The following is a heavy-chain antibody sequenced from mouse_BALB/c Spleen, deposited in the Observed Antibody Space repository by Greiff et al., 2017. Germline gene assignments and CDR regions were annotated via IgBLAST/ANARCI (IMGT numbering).Heavy chain of an antibody. D-gene: IGHD4-1*01. CDR1: GFTFSSYT. CDR2: ISSGGSYT. J-gene: IGHJ2*01. V-gene: IGHV5-6-4*01. CDR3: TRGNWDLDY. Sequence: EVQRVESGGGLVKPGGSLKLSCAASGFTFSSYTMSWVRQTPEKRLEWVATISSGGSYTYYPDSVKGRFTISRDNAKNTLYLQMSSLKSEDTAMYYCTRGNWDLDYWGQGTTLTVSS.